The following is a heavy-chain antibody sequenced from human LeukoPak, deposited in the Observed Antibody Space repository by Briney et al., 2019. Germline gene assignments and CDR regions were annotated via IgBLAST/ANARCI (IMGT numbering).Heavy chain of an antibody. V-gene: IGHV3-23*01. D-gene: IGHD2-15*01. J-gene: IGHJ4*02. Sequence: GGSLRLSCAASGFTFSSYAMSWVRQAPGKGLEWVGRIKSRTDGGTTDYAAPVKGRITISRDNSKNTLYLQMNSLRAEDTAVYYCAKGVGYCSGGSCQQFDYWGQGTLVTVSS. CDR1: GFTFSSYA. CDR3: AKGVGYCSGGSCQQFDY. CDR2: IKSRTDGGTT.